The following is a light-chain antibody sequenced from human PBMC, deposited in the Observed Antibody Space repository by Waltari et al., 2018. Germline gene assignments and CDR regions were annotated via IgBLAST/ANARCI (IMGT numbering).Light chain of an antibody. CDR1: SSDGGSFNL. CDR3: CSYAGSDTFVV. CDR2: EVS. V-gene: IGLV2-23*02. Sequence: QSALTQPASVSGSPGQSITISCTGTSSDGGSFNLVSWYQPHPDKAPKLMIYEVSNRPSGVSDRFSGSKSGNTASLTISGLQAEDEADYYCCSYAGSDTFVVLGGGTKLTVL. J-gene: IGLJ2*01.